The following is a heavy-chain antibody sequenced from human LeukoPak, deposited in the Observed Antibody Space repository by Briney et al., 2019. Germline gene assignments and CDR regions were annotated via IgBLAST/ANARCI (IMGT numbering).Heavy chain of an antibody. CDR2: IKDDGSEK. CDR3: ARHDAFDL. CDR1: VFSISSYW. J-gene: IGHJ3*01. V-gene: IGHV3-7*01. Sequence: GRSLRLSCAASVFSISSYWMAWVRQAPGKGLEWVANIKDDGSEKDHMDSAMGRFTISRDNAKNTLYLQMNSLRVEDTAVYYCARHDAFDLWGQGTNVIVSS.